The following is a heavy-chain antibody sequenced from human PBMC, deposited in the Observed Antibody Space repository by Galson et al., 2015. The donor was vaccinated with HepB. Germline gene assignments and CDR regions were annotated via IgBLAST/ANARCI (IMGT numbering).Heavy chain of an antibody. J-gene: IGHJ4*02. V-gene: IGHV3-30-3*01. Sequence: CAGSGFTFSNYAVHWVRQAPGKGLEWVAVISYDGNNKDYADSVKGRFTISRDNSKNTLYLQMNSLRDDDTAVYHCARVGDGGRSWYNHFECWGQGTQVTVSS. CDR1: GFTFSNYA. CDR2: ISYDGNNK. D-gene: IGHD6-13*01. CDR3: ARVGDGGRSWYNHFEC.